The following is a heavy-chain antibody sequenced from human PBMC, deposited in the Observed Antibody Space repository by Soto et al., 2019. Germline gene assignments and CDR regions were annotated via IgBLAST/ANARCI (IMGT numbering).Heavy chain of an antibody. Sequence: PWGSLRLSCAASGFTFSSYAMSWVRQAPGKGLEWVSAISGSGGSTYYADSVKGRFTISRDNSKNTLYLQMNSLRAEDTAVYYCAKARHSSSGYYYVGFVYWGQGTLVTVSS. D-gene: IGHD3-22*01. V-gene: IGHV3-23*01. CDR1: GFTFSSYA. J-gene: IGHJ4*02. CDR2: ISGSGGST. CDR3: AKARHSSSGYYYVGFVY.